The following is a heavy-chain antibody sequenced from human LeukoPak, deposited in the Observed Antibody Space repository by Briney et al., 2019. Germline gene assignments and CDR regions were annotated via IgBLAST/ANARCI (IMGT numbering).Heavy chain of an antibody. Sequence: PGRSLRLSCAASGFTFSDYGIHWVRQAPGKGLEWVTVLSPRGNCEYYGDSVQGRFTISRDDSKNTVSLQMHSLRDEDTAVYYCARDWIDRSLDYWGQGTLVTVSS. CDR3: ARDWIDRSLDY. J-gene: IGHJ4*02. D-gene: IGHD2-2*03. CDR2: LSPRGNCE. V-gene: IGHV3-33*01. CDR1: GFTFSDYG.